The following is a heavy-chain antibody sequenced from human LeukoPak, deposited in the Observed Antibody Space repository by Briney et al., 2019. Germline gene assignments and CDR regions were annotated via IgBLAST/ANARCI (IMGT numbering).Heavy chain of an antibody. D-gene: IGHD3-10*01. CDR2: ISFDGSNK. CDR1: GFTFSSYG. Sequence: AGGSLRLSCAASGFTFSSYGMHWVRQAPGKGLKWVAVISFDGSNKYYADSVKGRFTISRDNSENTLYLQMNSLRAEDTAVYYCAKPHYGAYYYYGMDVWGQGTTVTVSS. J-gene: IGHJ6*02. CDR3: AKPHYGAYYYYGMDV. V-gene: IGHV3-30*18.